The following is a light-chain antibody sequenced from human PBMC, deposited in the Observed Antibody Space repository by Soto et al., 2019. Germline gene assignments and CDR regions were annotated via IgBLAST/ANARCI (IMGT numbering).Light chain of an antibody. CDR2: DAS. CDR1: QCVSSY. J-gene: IGKJ2*01. CDR3: QQRSNWPS. Sequence: EIVLTHSPATLSLSPGERATLSCRASQCVSSYLAWYQQKPGQAPRLLIYDASNRATGIPARFSGSGSGTDFTLTISSLEPEDFAVYYCQQRSNWPSFGQGTKVDIK. V-gene: IGKV3-11*01.